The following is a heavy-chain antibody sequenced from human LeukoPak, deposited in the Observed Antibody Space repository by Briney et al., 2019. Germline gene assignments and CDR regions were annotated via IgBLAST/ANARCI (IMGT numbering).Heavy chain of an antibody. D-gene: IGHD2/OR15-2a*01. CDR1: GFTFSSYA. J-gene: IGHJ4*02. CDR2: ISGSGGST. CDR3: ARGGLSIMGY. V-gene: IGHV3-23*01. Sequence: SGGSLRLSCAASGFTFSSYAMSWVRQAPGKGLEWVSAISGSGGSTYYADSVKGRFTISRDNARNSLYLQMNSLRAEDTAVYFCARGGLSIMGYWGQGTLVTVSS.